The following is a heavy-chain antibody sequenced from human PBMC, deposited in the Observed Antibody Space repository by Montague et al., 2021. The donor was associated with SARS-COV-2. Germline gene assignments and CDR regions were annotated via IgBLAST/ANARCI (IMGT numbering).Heavy chain of an antibody. CDR3: ARGHLSVSMIVVVFTSAYYYFDY. V-gene: IGHV4-34*01. Sequence: SETLSLTCGVYGGSFGDDHWSWIRQPPGKGLEWIGDIKQSGSTNYNPSLKSRVTISVDTSRNQFSLKLTSVTAADTAVSFCARGHLSVSMIVVVFTSAYYYFDYWGQGALVTVSS. CDR1: GGSFGDDH. D-gene: IGHD3-22*01. CDR2: IKQSGST. J-gene: IGHJ4*02.